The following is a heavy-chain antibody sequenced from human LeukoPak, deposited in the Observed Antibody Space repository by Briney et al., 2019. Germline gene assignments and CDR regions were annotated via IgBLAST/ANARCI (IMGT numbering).Heavy chain of an antibody. V-gene: IGHV3-74*01. CDR3: ARALSSGWYYFDH. J-gene: IGHJ4*02. CDR2: INSDGSST. D-gene: IGHD6-19*01. Sequence: GGSLRLSCAASGFTFSSHWMNWVRQAPGKGLVWVSRINSDGSSTSYADSVKGRFTISRDNAKNTLYLQMNSLRAEDTAVYYCARALSSGWYYFDHWGQGTVVTVSS. CDR1: GFTFSSHW.